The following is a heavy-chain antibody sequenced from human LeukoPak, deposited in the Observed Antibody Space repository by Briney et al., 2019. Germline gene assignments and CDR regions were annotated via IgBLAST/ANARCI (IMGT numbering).Heavy chain of an antibody. CDR2: INPNSGGT. Sequence: ASVKVSCKASGYTFTGYYMHWVRQAPGQGLEWMGWINPNSGGTNYAQKFQGRVTMTRDTSISTAYMELSSLRSEDTAVYYCARFGRTSGPYSSSWYGAFDIWGQGTMVTVSS. J-gene: IGHJ3*02. V-gene: IGHV1-2*02. D-gene: IGHD6-13*01. CDR1: GYTFTGYY. CDR3: ARFGRTSGPYSSSWYGAFDI.